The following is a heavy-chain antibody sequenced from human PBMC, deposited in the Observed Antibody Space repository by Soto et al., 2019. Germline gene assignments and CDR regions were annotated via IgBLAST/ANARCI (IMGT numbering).Heavy chain of an antibody. CDR2: INGYNGKT. Sequence: QVQLVQSGAEVRKPGASVKVSCKTSGYTFTNYGINWVRQAPGQGLEWMGWINGYNGKTNYAQRVQGRVTLTTDTSTTTAYMELRSLRSADTAIYYCARGPDPTYSDHWGQGTLVTVSS. J-gene: IGHJ4*02. CDR3: ARGPDPTYSDH. CDR1: GYTFTNYG. V-gene: IGHV1-18*01.